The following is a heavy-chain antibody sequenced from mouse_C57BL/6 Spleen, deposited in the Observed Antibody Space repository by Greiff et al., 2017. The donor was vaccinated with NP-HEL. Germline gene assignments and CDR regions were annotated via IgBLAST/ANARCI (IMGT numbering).Heavy chain of an antibody. CDR1: GYTFTDYE. CDR3: TRGGMERYYYYAMDY. J-gene: IGHJ4*01. Sequence: VKLQQSGAELVRPGASVTLSCKASGYTFTDYEMHWVKQTPVHGLEWIGAIDPETGGTAYNQKFKGKAILTADKSSSTAYMELRSLTSEDSAVYYCTRGGMERYYYYAMDYWGQGTSVTVSS. CDR2: IDPETGGT. V-gene: IGHV1-15*01. D-gene: IGHD2-10*02.